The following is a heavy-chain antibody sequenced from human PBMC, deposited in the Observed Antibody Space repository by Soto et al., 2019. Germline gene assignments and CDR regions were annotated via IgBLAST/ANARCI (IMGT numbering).Heavy chain of an antibody. D-gene: IGHD5-12*01. CDR2: IYYSGST. J-gene: IGHJ4*02. CDR3: ARGYSGYTRNFDY. Sequence: SETLSLTCTVSGGSISSYYWSWIRQPPGKGLEWIGYIYYSGSTNYNPSLKSRVTISVDTSKNQFSLKLSSVTAADTAVYYCARGYSGYTRNFDYWGQGTLVTVSS. V-gene: IGHV4-59*12. CDR1: GGSISSYY.